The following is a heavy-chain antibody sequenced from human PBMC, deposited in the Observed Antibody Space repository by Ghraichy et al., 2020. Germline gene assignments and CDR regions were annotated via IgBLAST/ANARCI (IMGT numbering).Heavy chain of an antibody. CDR3: AREASGSRLDF. D-gene: IGHD3-10*01. Sequence: SQTLSLTCAISGDSVSGNNVAWNWIRQSPSRGLQWLGRTYYRFKWSFEYAVSVKSRMTINPDTSKNQFSLQLNSVTPEDTAVYYCAREASGSRLDFWGQGILVTVSS. J-gene: IGHJ4*02. CDR1: GDSVSGNNVA. V-gene: IGHV6-1*01. CDR2: TYYRFKWSF.